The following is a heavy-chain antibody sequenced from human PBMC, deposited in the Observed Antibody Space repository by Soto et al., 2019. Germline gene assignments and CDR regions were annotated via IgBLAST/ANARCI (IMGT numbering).Heavy chain of an antibody. D-gene: IGHD4-17*01. CDR3: AKLVTTVTTSDY. CDR2: ISGSGGST. V-gene: IGHV3-23*01. CDR1: GFTFSSYA. Sequence: EVQLLESGGGLVQPGGSLRLSCAASGFTFSSYAMSWVRQAPGKGLEWVSAISGSGGSTYYADSVKGRFTISRDNSKNTLSLQMNSLRVEDTAVYYCAKLVTTVTTSDYWGQGTLVTVSS. J-gene: IGHJ4*02.